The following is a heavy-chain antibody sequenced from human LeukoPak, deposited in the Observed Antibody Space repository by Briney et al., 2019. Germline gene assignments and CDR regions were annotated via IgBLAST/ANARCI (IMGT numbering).Heavy chain of an antibody. CDR2: ISNSGST. V-gene: IGHV4-4*07. D-gene: IGHD2-15*01. CDR3: AREGRSSTPGY. Sequence: SETLSLTCTVSGGSISIYYWTWIRQPAGKGLEWIGRISNSGSTNYNPSLKNRVTMSVDTSKNQFSLKLSSVTAADTAVYYCAREGRSSTPGYWGQGTLVTVSS. J-gene: IGHJ4*02. CDR1: GGSISIYY.